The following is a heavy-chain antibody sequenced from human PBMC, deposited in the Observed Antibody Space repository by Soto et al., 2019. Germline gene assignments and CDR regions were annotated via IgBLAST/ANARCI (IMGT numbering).Heavy chain of an antibody. D-gene: IGHD3-10*01. V-gene: IGHV3-7*01. Sequence: EVQLVESGGGLVQPGGSLRLSCAASGFTFSSYWMSWVRQAPGKGLEWVANIKQDGSEKYYVDSVKGRFTISRDNAKNSLYLQMNSLRAEDTAVYYCSGGGLGELLSPYYYYMDVWGKGTTVTVSS. CDR1: GFTFSSYW. CDR2: IKQDGSEK. CDR3: SGGGLGELLSPYYYYMDV. J-gene: IGHJ6*03.